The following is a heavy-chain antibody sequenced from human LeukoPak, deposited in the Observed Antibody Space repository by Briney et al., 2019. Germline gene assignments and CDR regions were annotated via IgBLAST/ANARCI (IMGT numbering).Heavy chain of an antibody. D-gene: IGHD1-26*01. CDR3: ARDPGGGPTHGV. Sequence: PGGSLRLSCAASGVTVSNNYLSWVRQAPGKGLEWVSVIYSGGSTYYADSVKGRFTISRDNSKNTLYLQMNSLRVEDTAIYYCARDPGGGPTHGVWGRGTLVTVSS. V-gene: IGHV3-66*02. J-gene: IGHJ4*02. CDR2: IYSGGST. CDR1: GVTVSNNY.